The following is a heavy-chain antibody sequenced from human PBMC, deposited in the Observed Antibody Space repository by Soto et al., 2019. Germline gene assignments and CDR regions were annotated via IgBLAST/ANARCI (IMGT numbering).Heavy chain of an antibody. Sequence: EVQLVESGGGLVQPGGSLRLSCAASGFTFSGYWMSWVRQAPGKGLEWVANIKQDGSEQFYVDSVKGRFTMSRDNAKNSLYRQMNSLRAEDSAVYYCAREAVWGQGTTVTVSS. CDR2: IKQDGSEQ. CDR1: GFTFSGYW. CDR3: AREAV. V-gene: IGHV3-7*05. J-gene: IGHJ6*02.